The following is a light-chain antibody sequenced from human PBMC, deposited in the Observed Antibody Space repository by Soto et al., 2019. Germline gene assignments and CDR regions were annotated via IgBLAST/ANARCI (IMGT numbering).Light chain of an antibody. CDR2: GNS. CDR3: GSYVGSKSFV. CDR1: SSNIGAGYD. J-gene: IGLJ3*02. Sequence: QSVLTQPPSVSGAPGQRVTISCTGSSSNIGAGYDVHWYQQLPGTAPKLLIYGNSNRPSGVPDRFSGSKSGTSASLAITGLQAEDEADYYCGSYVGSKSFVFGGGTQLTVL. V-gene: IGLV1-40*01.